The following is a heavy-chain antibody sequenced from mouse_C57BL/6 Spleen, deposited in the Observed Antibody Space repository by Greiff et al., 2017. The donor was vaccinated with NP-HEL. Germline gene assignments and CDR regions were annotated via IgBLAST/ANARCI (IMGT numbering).Heavy chain of an antibody. J-gene: IGHJ2*01. Sequence: EVQRVESGGGLVKPGGSLKLSCAASGFTFSDYGMHWVRQAPEKGLEWVAYISSGSSTIYYADTVKGRFTISRDNAKNTLFLQMTSLRSEDTAMYYCAIYGYDGYFDYWGQGTTLTVSS. V-gene: IGHV5-17*01. CDR3: AIYGYDGYFDY. CDR1: GFTFSDYG. CDR2: ISSGSSTI. D-gene: IGHD2-2*01.